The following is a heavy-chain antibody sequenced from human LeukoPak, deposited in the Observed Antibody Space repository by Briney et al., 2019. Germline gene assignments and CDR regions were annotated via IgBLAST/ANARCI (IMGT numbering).Heavy chain of an antibody. Sequence: GGSLRHSCAASGFTFSSYAMSWVRQAPGKGLEWVSAISGSGGSTYYADSVKGRFTISRDNSKNTLYLQMNSLRAEDTAVYYCAREKRGYSYGYGLAAFDIWGQGTMVTVSS. CDR1: GFTFSSYA. CDR2: ISGSGGST. D-gene: IGHD5-18*01. CDR3: AREKRGYSYGYGLAAFDI. J-gene: IGHJ3*02. V-gene: IGHV3-23*01.